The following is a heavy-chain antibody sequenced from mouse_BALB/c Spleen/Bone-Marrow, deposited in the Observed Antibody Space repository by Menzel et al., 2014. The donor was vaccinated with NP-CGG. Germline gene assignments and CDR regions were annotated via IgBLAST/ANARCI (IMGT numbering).Heavy chain of an antibody. Sequence: EVKLMESGGGLVQPGGSLRLSCATSGFTFTDYYMSWVRQPPGKALEWLGFIRNKAKGYTTEYSASVKGPFTIARDNSQRILYLQMNTQRAEDSATYYCARDINDGNYWYFDVWGAGTTVTVSS. CDR2: IRNKAKGYTT. J-gene: IGHJ1*01. D-gene: IGHD2-1*01. V-gene: IGHV7-3*02. CDR3: ARDINDGNYWYFDV. CDR1: GFTFTDYY.